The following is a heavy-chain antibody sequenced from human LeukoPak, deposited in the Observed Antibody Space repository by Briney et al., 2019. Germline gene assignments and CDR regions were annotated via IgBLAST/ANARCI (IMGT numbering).Heavy chain of an antibody. J-gene: IGHJ4*02. CDR1: GASISSGNYF. CDR2: ISYSGTT. CDR3: ARSFDY. Sequence: SETLSLTCSVSGASISSGNYFWNWVRQSPVKGLEWIGCISYSGTTHYNPSLKSRVTIFVDTSKNQFSLNLNSVTASDTAVYDCARSFDYWGQGTLVAVSS. V-gene: IGHV4-39*01.